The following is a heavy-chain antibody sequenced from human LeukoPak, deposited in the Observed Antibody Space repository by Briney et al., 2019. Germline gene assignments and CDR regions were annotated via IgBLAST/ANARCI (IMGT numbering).Heavy chain of an antibody. CDR2: IYYSGST. Sequence: SQTLSLTCTVSGGSISSGDYYWSWIRQHPGKGLEWIGYIYYSGSTCYNPSLKSRVTISVDTSKNQFSLKLSSVTAADTAVYYCARVRAVDYGDYGGWFDPWGQGTLVTVSS. CDR1: GGSISSGDYY. J-gene: IGHJ5*02. CDR3: ARVRAVDYGDYGGWFDP. D-gene: IGHD4-17*01. V-gene: IGHV4-31*03.